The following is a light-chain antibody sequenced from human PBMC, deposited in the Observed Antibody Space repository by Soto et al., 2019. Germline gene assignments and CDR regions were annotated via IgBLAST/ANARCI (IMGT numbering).Light chain of an antibody. CDR1: QNVYNN. CDR2: DAS. CDR3: QKCRTWPLP. V-gene: IGKV3-15*01. Sequence: EVVMTRSPATLSVSPGEGATLSCKASQNVYNNLAWYQQRPGQPPRLLIYDASTRATGISARFSGSGYGKEFLLTFSSLKSEDFAVYFCQKCRTWPLPFGAGTKG. J-gene: IGKJ4*01.